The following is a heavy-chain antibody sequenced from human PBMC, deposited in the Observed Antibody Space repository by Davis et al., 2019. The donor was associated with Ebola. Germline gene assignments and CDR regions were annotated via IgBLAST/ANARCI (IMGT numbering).Heavy chain of an antibody. Sequence: GESLKISCAASGFSFSSHWMSWVRQAPGKGLEWVANIRQDGSEKHYVDSVKGRFTISRDNAKNSLYLQMNSLRAEDTAVYYCAREAVWRFDPWGRGTLVTVSS. CDR1: GFSFSSHW. CDR3: AREAVWRFDP. J-gene: IGHJ5*02. V-gene: IGHV3-7*03. D-gene: IGHD3-16*01. CDR2: IRQDGSEK.